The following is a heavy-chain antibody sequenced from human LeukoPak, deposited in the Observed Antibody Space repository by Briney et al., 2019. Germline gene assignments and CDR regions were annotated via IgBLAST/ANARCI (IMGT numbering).Heavy chain of an antibody. D-gene: IGHD4-11*01. CDR1: GFTFSNYE. V-gene: IGHV3-48*03. Sequence: GGSLRLSCAASGFTFSNYEMNWVRQAPGKGLEWVSYISRSGSTIYYADSVKGRFTISRDNAKKSLYLQMNSLRAEDTAVYYCARDRSAVRGDYWGQGTLVTVSS. CDR2: ISRSGSTI. CDR3: ARDRSAVRGDY. J-gene: IGHJ4*02.